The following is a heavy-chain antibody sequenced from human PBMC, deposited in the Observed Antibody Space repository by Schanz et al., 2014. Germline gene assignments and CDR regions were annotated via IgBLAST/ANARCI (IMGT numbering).Heavy chain of an antibody. J-gene: IGHJ4*02. CDR1: GFTFSDHW. V-gene: IGHV3-7*03. Sequence: EVQLVESGGALVQPGGSLRLSCSASGFTFSDHWMSWVRQAPGKGLEWVANIKGGSSVKAYVDSVRGRFTLSRDNVKNSVYLQMNSLRVEDTAVYYCARDPNSVNELDYWGQGTLVTVSS. D-gene: IGHD5-12*01. CDR3: ARDPNSVNELDY. CDR2: IKGGSSVK.